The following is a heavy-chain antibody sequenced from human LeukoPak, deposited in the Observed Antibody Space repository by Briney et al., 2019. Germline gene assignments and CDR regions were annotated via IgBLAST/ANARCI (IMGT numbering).Heavy chain of an antibody. CDR3: ARRLLGTTALDI. CDR2: ISSSSYNT. D-gene: IGHD2-15*01. CDR1: GFTFSTYW. Sequence: PGGSLRLSCAASGFTFSTYWMSWICQAPGKGLEWVSYISSSSYNTIYADSVKGRFTLSRDNAKNSLYLQMNSLRAEDTAVYYCARRLLGTTALDIWGQGTMVTVSS. V-gene: IGHV3-11*03. J-gene: IGHJ3*02.